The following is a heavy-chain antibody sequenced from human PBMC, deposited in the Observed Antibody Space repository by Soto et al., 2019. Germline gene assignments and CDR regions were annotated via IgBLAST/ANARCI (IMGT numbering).Heavy chain of an antibody. J-gene: IGHJ6*02. CDR1: GGTFNNYA. Sequence: QVQLVQSGAEVKKPVSSVKVSCKASGGTFNNYAISWVRQAPGQGLEWMGGIVPIFGTPKYAQKFQGRVTITADKSTIIAYMELGTLRSEDTAVYFCARDHYDSTGHDKYYYYGMEVWGQGTTVTVSS. V-gene: IGHV1-69*06. CDR2: IVPIFGTP. CDR3: ARDHYDSTGHDKYYYYGMEV. D-gene: IGHD3-22*01.